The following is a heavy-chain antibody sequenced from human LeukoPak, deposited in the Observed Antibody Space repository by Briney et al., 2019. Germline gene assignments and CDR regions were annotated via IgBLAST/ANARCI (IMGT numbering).Heavy chain of an antibody. CDR3: AKPPYYYDSSGDDY. J-gene: IGHJ4*02. CDR2: ISGSGGST. D-gene: IGHD3-22*01. Sequence: GASLRLSCAASGFTFSSYAMSWVRQAPGKGLEWVSAISGSGGSTYYADPVKGRFTISRDNSKNTLYLQMNSLRAEDTAVYYCAKPPYYYDSSGDDYWGQGTLVTVSS. CDR1: GFTFSSYA. V-gene: IGHV3-23*01.